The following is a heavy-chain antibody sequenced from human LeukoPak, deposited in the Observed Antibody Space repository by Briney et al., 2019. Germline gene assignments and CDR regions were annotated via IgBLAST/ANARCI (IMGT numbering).Heavy chain of an antibody. CDR1: GFTFSSYA. CDR2: ISGSGGST. J-gene: IGHJ4*02. CDR3: AKVVVVPAFYHYFDY. D-gene: IGHD2-2*01. Sequence: GGSLRLSCAASGFTFSSYATSWVRQAPGKGLEWVSAISGSGGSTYYADSVKGRFTISRDNSKNTLYLQMNSLRAEDTAVYYCAKVVVVPAFYHYFDYWGQGTLVTVSS. V-gene: IGHV3-23*01.